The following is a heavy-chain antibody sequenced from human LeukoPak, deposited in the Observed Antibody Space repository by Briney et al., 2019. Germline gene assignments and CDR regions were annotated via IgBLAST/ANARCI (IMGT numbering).Heavy chain of an antibody. D-gene: IGHD5-24*01. Sequence: GRSLRLSCAASGFTFSSYAMHWVRQAPGKGLEWVAVISYDGSNKYYADSVKGRFTISRDNSKNTLYLQMNSLRAEDTAVYYCAGEMATTSPYWGQGTLVTVSS. CDR3: AGEMATTSPY. V-gene: IGHV3-30*04. J-gene: IGHJ4*02. CDR2: ISYDGSNK. CDR1: GFTFSSYA.